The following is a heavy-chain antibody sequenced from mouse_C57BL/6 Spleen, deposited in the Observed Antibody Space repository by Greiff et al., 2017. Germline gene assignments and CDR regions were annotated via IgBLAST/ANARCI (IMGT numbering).Heavy chain of an antibody. CDR1: GYSITSGYY. CDR2: ISYDGSN. J-gene: IGHJ4*01. Sequence: EVQLVESGPGLVKPSQSLSLTCSVTGYSITSGYYWNWIRQFPGNKLEWMGYISYDGSNNYNPSLKNRISITRDTSKNPFFLKLNSVTTEDTATYYCARGYYYGSSYYAMDYWGQGTSVTVSS. CDR3: ARGYYYGSSYYAMDY. V-gene: IGHV3-6*01. D-gene: IGHD1-1*01.